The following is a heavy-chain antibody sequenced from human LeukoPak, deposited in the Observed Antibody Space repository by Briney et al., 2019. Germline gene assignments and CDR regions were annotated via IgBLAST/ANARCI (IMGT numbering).Heavy chain of an antibody. CDR1: GFTFSSYG. J-gene: IGHJ4*02. CDR3: VTTSSDPQDSSGYLGY. D-gene: IGHD3-22*01. Sequence: GGSLRLSCAASGFTFSSYGMHWVRQAPGKGLEWVALIWYDGTNKYYADSVKGRFTISRDSSKNTLYLQMNSLSAEDTAVYYCVTTSSDPQDSSGYLGYWGQGTLVTVSS. CDR2: IWYDGTNK. V-gene: IGHV3-33*01.